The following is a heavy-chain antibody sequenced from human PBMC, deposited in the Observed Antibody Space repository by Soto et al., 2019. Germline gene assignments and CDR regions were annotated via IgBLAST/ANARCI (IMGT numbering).Heavy chain of an antibody. D-gene: IGHD2-21*01. CDR1: GGSFSGYY. V-gene: IGHV4-34*01. CDR3: ARGGGGDFRPPDWFDP. J-gene: IGHJ5*02. CDR2: INHSGST. Sequence: QVQLQQWGAGLLKPSETLSLTCAVYGGSFSGYYWSWIRQPPGKGLEWIGEINHSGSTNYNPSLKSRVNIPVDTSKNQFSLTLSSVTAADTAVYYCARGGGGDFRPPDWFDPWGQGTLVTVSS.